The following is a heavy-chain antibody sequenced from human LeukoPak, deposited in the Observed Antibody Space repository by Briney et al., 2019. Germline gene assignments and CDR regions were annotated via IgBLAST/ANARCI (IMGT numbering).Heavy chain of an antibody. J-gene: IGHJ5*02. D-gene: IGHD3-22*01. Sequence: GGSLRLSCAASGFTFSSYSMNWVRQAPGKGLEWVSYISSSSSAIYYADSVKGRFTISRDNAKNSLYLQMNSLRAEDTAVYYCARDRGYYDSSGYYNWFDPWGQGTLVTVSS. V-gene: IGHV3-48*04. CDR1: GFTFSSYS. CDR2: ISSSSSAI. CDR3: ARDRGYYDSSGYYNWFDP.